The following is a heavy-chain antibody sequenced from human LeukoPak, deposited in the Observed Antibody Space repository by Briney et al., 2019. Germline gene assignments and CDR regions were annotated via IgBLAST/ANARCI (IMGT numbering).Heavy chain of an antibody. V-gene: IGHV3-33*01. CDR3: ARDRYYGSGSYRGGSFDY. CDR2: IWYDGSNK. CDR1: GFTYSSYG. D-gene: IGHD3-10*01. J-gene: IGHJ4*02. Sequence: GGSLRLSCAASGFTYSSYGMHWVRQAPGKGLEWVAVIWYDGSNKYYADSVKGRFTISRDNSKNTLYLQMNSLRAEDTAVYYCARDRYYGSGSYRGGSFDYWGQGTLVTVSS.